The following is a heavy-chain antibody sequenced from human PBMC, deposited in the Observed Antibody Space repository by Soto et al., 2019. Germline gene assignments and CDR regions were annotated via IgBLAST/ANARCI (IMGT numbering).Heavy chain of an antibody. CDR2: IYYSGST. V-gene: IGHV4-31*03. CDR3: ARIYSGSPGGTLRY. Sequence: QVQLQESGPGLVKPSQTLSLTCTVSGGSLSSGGYYWSWIRQHPGKGLEWIGYIYYSGSTYYNPSLKSRVTISVDTSKNPCSLQLSPVTAADTAVYYCARIYSGSPGGTLRYWGQGTLVTVSS. J-gene: IGHJ4*02. D-gene: IGHD1-26*01. CDR1: GGSLSSGGYY.